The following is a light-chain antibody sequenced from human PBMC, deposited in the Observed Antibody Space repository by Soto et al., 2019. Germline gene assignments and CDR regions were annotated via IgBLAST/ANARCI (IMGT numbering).Light chain of an antibody. CDR2: AAS. V-gene: IGKV1-39*01. Sequence: DIQMTQSPSSLSASVGDRVTITCRAGQSISSYLNWYQQKPGKAPKLLIYAASSLQSGVPSRFSGSGSGTDFTLTISSLQPEDFATYYCQESFSTPRYTFGQGTQLEIK. CDR1: QSISSY. CDR3: QESFSTPRYT. J-gene: IGKJ2*01.